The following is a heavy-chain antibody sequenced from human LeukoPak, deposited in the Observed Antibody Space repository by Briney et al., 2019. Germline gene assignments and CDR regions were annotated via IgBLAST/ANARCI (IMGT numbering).Heavy chain of an antibody. J-gene: IGHJ6*02. CDR1: GYTFRKHY. D-gene: IGHD3-22*01. V-gene: IGHV3-11*01. CDR2: IGASGSTR. Sequence: SCKASGYTFRKHYMSWIRQAPGRGPEWVAYIGASGSTRYYRDSVNGRFTISRDNAKNSLHLQMNSLRAEDTAVYYCAKDLREWYYDPNGNYFSYGMDVWGQGTTVVVSS. CDR3: AKDLREWYYDPNGNYFSYGMDV.